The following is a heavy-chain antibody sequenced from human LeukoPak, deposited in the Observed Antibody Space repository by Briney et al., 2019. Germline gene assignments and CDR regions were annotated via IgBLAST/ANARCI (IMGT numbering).Heavy chain of an antibody. Sequence: PGGSLRLSCAASGFTFSSYGMHWVRQAPGKGLEWVAVIWYDGSNKYYADSVKGRFTISRDNPKNTLYLQMNSLRAEDTAVYYCARASYSSGSYYFDYWGQGTLATVSS. CDR2: IWYDGSNK. CDR1: GFTFSSYG. CDR3: ARASYSSGSYYFDY. V-gene: IGHV3-33*01. D-gene: IGHD3-22*01. J-gene: IGHJ4*02.